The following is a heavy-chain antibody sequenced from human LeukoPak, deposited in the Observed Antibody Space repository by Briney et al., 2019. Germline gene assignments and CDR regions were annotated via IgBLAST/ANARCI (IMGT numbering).Heavy chain of an antibody. Sequence: GGSLRLSCAASGFTFSNYGMHWVRQAPGKGLEWVAAISYDGNNKYYADSVKGRLNISRDNSKNTLYVQMNGLRAEDTAVYYCAKDGAEQWLAYYFDYWGQGTLVTVSS. CDR2: ISYDGNNK. V-gene: IGHV3-30*18. D-gene: IGHD6-19*01. CDR3: AKDGAEQWLAYYFDY. J-gene: IGHJ4*02. CDR1: GFTFSNYG.